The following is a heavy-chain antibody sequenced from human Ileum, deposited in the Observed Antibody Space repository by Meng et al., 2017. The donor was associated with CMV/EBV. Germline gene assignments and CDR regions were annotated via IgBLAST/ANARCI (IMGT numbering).Heavy chain of an antibody. J-gene: IGHJ4*02. CDR3: ARGWAARPNFDY. CDR2: IFYSGST. V-gene: IGHV4-59*01. Sequence: SETLSLTCTVSGGSISSYYWSWIRQPPGKGLEWIGYIFYSGSTNYNPSLNSRVTISVDTSKNQFSLNLSSVTAADTAVYYCARGWAARPNFDYWGQGTLVTVSS. CDR1: GGSISSYY. D-gene: IGHD6-6*01.